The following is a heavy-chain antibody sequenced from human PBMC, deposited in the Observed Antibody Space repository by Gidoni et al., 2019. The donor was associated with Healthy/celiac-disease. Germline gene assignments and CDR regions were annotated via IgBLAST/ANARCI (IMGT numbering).Heavy chain of an antibody. CDR1: GITYRSYG. V-gene: IGHV3-30*18. D-gene: IGHD6-19*01. Sequence: QVQLLGSGGGVVQPVTSLSPSFAVSGITYRSYGMHWVRQAPGKGLEWVAVISYDGSNKYYADSGKGRFTIARDNSKNTLYLQMNSLRAEDTAVYYCAKDARGYSSGLGDYWGQGTLVTVSS. CDR3: AKDARGYSSGLGDY. CDR2: ISYDGSNK. J-gene: IGHJ4*02.